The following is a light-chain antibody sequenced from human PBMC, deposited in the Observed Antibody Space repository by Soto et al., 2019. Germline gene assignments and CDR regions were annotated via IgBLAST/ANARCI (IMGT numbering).Light chain of an antibody. CDR2: GAS. CDR3: QQYGTFRT. J-gene: IGKJ1*01. Sequence: EIVLTQSPGTLSLSPGERATLSCRASQSASNYLAWYQQKPGQAPRLLIYGASSRATGIPDRFSGSGSGTDFTLTISRLEPEDFAVYYCQQYGTFRTFGQGTKVEIK. V-gene: IGKV3-20*01. CDR1: QSASNY.